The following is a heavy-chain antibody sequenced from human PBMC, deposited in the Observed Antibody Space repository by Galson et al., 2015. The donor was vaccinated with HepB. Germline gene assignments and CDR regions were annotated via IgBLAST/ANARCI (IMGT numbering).Heavy chain of an antibody. Sequence: SVKVSCKASGYTFTSYGISWVRQAPGQGLEWMGWISAYNGNTNYAQKLQGRVTMTTDTSTSTAYMELRSLRSDDTAVYFCARDGTKYCSSTSCYSGYYYYGMDVWGQGTTVTVSS. CDR3: ARDGTKYCSSTSCYSGYYYYGMDV. CDR2: ISAYNGNT. D-gene: IGHD2-2*02. CDR1: GYTFTSYG. J-gene: IGHJ6*02. V-gene: IGHV1-18*04.